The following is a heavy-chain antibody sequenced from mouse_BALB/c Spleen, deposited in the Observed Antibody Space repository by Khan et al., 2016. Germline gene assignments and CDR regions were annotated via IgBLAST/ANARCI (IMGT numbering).Heavy chain of an antibody. D-gene: IGHD1-1*01. Sequence: QIQLVQSGPELKKPGETVRISCKASGYTFTNYGMNWVKQAPGKGLKWKGWINTYTGEPTYADDFKGRFAFSLETSASTAYLQINNLKNEDTATYCCARPDYGSSRGFAYWGQGTLVTVSA. J-gene: IGHJ3*01. V-gene: IGHV9-3-1*01. CDR2: INTYTGEP. CDR1: GYTFTNYG. CDR3: ARPDYGSSRGFAY.